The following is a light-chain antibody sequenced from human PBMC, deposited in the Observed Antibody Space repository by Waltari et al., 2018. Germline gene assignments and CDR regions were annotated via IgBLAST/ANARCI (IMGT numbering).Light chain of an antibody. V-gene: IGKV4-1*01. Sequence: DVVITQSPDSLAVSLGERPTINCNSSQNLYWRSNKKNYLGWYQQKPGQPPKVLFFWASTREPGVPDRFSASGSETDFTLTVNGLQAEDVAIYYCQQYYDVPYTFGQGTRLEIK. CDR2: WAS. J-gene: IGKJ2*01. CDR3: QQYYDVPYT. CDR1: QNLYWRSNKKNY.